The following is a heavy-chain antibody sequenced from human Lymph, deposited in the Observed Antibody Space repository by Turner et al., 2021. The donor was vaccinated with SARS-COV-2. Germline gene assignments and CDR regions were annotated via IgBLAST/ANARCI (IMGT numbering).Heavy chain of an antibody. Sequence: EVQLVESGGGLVKPGGSLRLSCAASGFTFSTYSMNWGRQAPGKVLEWISSISSSSSYIYYADSVKGRFTISRDDAKNSLYLQMNSLRAEDTAVYYCARDIPTTADYFDYWGQGTLVTVSS. CDR1: GFTFSTYS. D-gene: IGHD4-17*01. CDR2: ISSSSSYI. J-gene: IGHJ4*02. CDR3: ARDIPTTADYFDY. V-gene: IGHV3-21*01.